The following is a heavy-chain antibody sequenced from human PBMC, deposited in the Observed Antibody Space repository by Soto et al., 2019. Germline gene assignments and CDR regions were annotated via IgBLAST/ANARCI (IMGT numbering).Heavy chain of an antibody. Sequence: QVQLQQWGAGLLKPSETLSLTCAVYGGSFSGYYWSWIRQPPGKGLEWIGEINHSGSTNYNPSLKSRVTQSVDTPKNQFSLKLSSVTAADTAVYYCARLGIVATRSFDLWGRGTLVTVSS. CDR3: ARLGIVATRSFDL. CDR1: GGSFSGYY. CDR2: INHSGST. V-gene: IGHV4-34*01. J-gene: IGHJ2*01. D-gene: IGHD5-12*01.